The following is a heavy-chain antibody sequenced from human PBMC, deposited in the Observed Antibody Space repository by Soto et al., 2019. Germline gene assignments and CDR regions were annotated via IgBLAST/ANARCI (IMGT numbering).Heavy chain of an antibody. D-gene: IGHD3-22*01. CDR2: INHSGGT. Sequence: SETLSLTCAVYGGSFSAYYWSWIRQPPGKGLEWIGEINHSGGTSYNPSLKSRVTISVDTSKSQFSLKLTSVTAADRAVYYCARGSVDTVDNSAYDYWGQGTQVTVSS. J-gene: IGHJ4*02. V-gene: IGHV4-34*01. CDR1: GGSFSAYY. CDR3: ARGSVDTVDNSAYDY.